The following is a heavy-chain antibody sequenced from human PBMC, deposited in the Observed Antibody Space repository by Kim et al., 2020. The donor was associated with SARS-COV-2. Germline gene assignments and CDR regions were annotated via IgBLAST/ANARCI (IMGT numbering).Heavy chain of an antibody. J-gene: IGHJ6*01. CDR3: ARAMDGGKRYNDHYEMD. CDR1: GFTFNYYV. CDR2: INSSSSYI. V-gene: IGHV3-21*05. Sequence: GGSLRLSCAASGFTFNYYVMSWVRQAPGKGLEWVSYINSSSSYIYYIESVKGRFTISRDNDKNSVYLQLNSLSAEDTGVYYCARAMDGGKRYNDHYEMD. D-gene: IGHD3-3*01.